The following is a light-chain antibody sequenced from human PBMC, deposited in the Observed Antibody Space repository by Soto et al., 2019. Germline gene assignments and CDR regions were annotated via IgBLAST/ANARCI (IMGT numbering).Light chain of an antibody. V-gene: IGKV3-20*01. CDR3: QQYGSSPLT. Sequence: EIVLTQSPGTLSLSPGERATLSCRASQSVSSSYLAWYQQKPGQAPRLLIYGASSRATGIPDRFSGSGSGTEFTLSISRVEPEDCAVYYCQQYGSSPLTFGPGTTVDIK. J-gene: IGKJ3*01. CDR2: GAS. CDR1: QSVSSSY.